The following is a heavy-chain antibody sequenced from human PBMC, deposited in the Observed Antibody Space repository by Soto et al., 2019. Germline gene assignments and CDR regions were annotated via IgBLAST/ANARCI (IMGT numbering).Heavy chain of an antibody. D-gene: IGHD2-2*01. CDR1: GFTFSNAW. CDR2: IKSKTDGGTA. Sequence: EVQLVESGGGLVKPGESLRLSCAASGFTFSNAWMSWVRQAPGKGLEWVGRIKSKTDGGTADYGAPVKGRFTISRGDSKNTLYLQMNSLKTEDTAVYYCTTEPLGYCSSSTCYDYFDYWGQGTLVTVSS. V-gene: IGHV3-15*01. CDR3: TTEPLGYCSSSTCYDYFDY. J-gene: IGHJ4*02.